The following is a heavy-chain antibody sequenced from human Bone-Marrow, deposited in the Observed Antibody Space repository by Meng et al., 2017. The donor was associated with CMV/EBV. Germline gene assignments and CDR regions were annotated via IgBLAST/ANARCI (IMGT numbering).Heavy chain of an antibody. V-gene: IGHV1-2*02. CDR3: ARCNYYYDSSGPFGP. J-gene: IGHJ5*02. CDR2: INPRSGDT. CDR1: GYTFGDYF. D-gene: IGHD3-22*01. Sequence: ASVKVSCKAFGYTFGDYFMHWVRQAPGQGLEWMGWINPRSGDTNYAQKFQGRVTMTRDTAISATHLELRRLRSDDTAIYYCARCNYYYDSSGPFGPWGQGTLVTVSS.